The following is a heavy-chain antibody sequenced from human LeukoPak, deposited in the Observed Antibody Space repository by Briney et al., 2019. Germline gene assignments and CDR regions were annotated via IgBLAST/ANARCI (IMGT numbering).Heavy chain of an antibody. CDR1: GFTFRDYY. J-gene: IGHJ1*01. V-gene: IGHV3-11*01. CDR2: ISETGTTT. Sequence: GGSLRLSCAASGFTFRDYYMGWIRQAPGKGLEWISYISETGTTTYQPDSVKGRFSISRDNAQNSLFLHMNRLRPEDTAVYYCARTSYPWDWGQGTLVTVSS. D-gene: IGHD3-16*01. CDR3: ARTSYPWD.